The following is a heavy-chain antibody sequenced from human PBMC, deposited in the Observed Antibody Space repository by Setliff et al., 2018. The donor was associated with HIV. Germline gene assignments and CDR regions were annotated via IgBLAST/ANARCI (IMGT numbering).Heavy chain of an antibody. Sequence: SVKVSCKASGGSFNTYGIHWVRQAPGQGLEWMGGIIPLFGTADYAQKFQGRVTMTTDELMTTAYLELSSLRSEDTAVYYCASGSGYCKNGVCYIGVHRTPDKYYFDSWGQGALVTVSS. J-gene: IGHJ4*02. CDR3: ASGSGYCKNGVCYIGVHRTPDKYYFDS. V-gene: IGHV1-69*05. CDR2: IIPLFGTA. CDR1: GGSFNTYG. D-gene: IGHD2-8*01.